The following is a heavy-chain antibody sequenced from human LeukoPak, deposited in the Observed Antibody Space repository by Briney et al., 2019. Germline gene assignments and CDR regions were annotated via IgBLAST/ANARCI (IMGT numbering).Heavy chain of an antibody. CDR1: GFTFSSYW. Sequence: GGSLRLSCAASGFTFSSYWMSWVCQAPGKGLEWVANIKQDGSEKYYVDSVKGRFTISRDNAKNSLYLQMNSLRAEDTAVYYCARAGKYCSSTSCYDFDYWGQGTLVTVSS. CDR3: ARAGKYCSSTSCYDFDY. V-gene: IGHV3-7*01. J-gene: IGHJ4*02. CDR2: IKQDGSEK. D-gene: IGHD2-2*01.